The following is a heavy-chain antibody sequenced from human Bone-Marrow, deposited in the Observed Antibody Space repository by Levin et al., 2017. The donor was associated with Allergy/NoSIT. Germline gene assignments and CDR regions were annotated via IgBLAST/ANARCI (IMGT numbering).Heavy chain of an antibody. CDR1: GFTFSGYE. V-gene: IGHV3-48*03. Sequence: GASVKVSCAVSGFTFSGYEMIWVRQAPGKGLEWVSYISTSGDIIYYADSVKGRFTTSRDNAKSSLFLQMSSLRADDTAVYYCAREGVERWLGHDYWGQGTLVTVSS. D-gene: IGHD6-19*01. CDR2: ISTSGDII. CDR3: AREGVERWLGHDY. J-gene: IGHJ4*02.